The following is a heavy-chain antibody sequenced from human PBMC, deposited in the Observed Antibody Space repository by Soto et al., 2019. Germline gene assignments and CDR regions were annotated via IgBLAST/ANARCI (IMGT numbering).Heavy chain of an antibody. CDR3: EREGWPLLKTGIDV. V-gene: IGHV3-48*02. Sequence: EVQLLESGGGLKQPGWSLRLSCAASGFTFRSYSMNWVRQAPGKGLEWVSYISSSNRTINYADSVKGRFIISRDNAKNSLYLPMHSLRDEDTAVYYCEREGWPLLKTGIDVWGHGNTVTVSS. CDR2: ISSSNRTI. D-gene: IGHD2-15*01. CDR1: GFTFRSYS. J-gene: IGHJ6*02.